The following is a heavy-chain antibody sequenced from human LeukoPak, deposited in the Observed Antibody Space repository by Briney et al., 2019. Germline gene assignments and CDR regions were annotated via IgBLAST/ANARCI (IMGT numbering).Heavy chain of an antibody. V-gene: IGHV1-46*01. Sequence: ASVKVSCKASGYTFTSYYMHWVRPALGQGLEWMGIINPSGGSTSYAQKFQGRVTMTRDTSTSTVYMELSSLRSEDTAVYYCARGGGGYDLDYWGQGALVTVSS. D-gene: IGHD5-12*01. CDR3: ARGGGGYDLDY. CDR2: INPSGGST. J-gene: IGHJ4*02. CDR1: GYTFTSYY.